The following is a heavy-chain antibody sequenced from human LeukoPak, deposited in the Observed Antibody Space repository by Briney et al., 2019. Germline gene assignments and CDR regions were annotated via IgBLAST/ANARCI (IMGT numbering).Heavy chain of an antibody. CDR2: TGSSGSYI. CDR3: ARGAPYSSSWDWVDY. CDR1: GFTFTSYS. Sequence: PGGSLRLSCAASGFTFTSYSMNWVRQAPGNGLESVSSTGSSGSYIYYADSEKGRFTNSRDNAKKSMYLQMNSLRVEDTAVYYCARGAPYSSSWDWVDYGGQGTLATVSS. V-gene: IGHV3-21*01. D-gene: IGHD6-13*01. J-gene: IGHJ4*02.